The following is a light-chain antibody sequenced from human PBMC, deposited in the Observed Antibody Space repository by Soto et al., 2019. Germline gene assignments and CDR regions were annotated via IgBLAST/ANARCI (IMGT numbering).Light chain of an antibody. CDR2: KSN. CDR1: KSNIGNNT. CDR3: AAWDDSVNGDV. Sequence: QSVLTQPPSASVTPGQRVTISCSGSKSNIGNNTVNWYQQFPGMAPPLFIRKSNQRPSRAPDRFSVSQPGTSASLAISGLQSEDEADYYCAAWDDSVNGDVFGTGPKVTVL. V-gene: IGLV1-44*01. J-gene: IGLJ1*01.